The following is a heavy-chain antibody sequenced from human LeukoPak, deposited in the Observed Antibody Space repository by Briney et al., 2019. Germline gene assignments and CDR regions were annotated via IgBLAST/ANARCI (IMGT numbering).Heavy chain of an antibody. J-gene: IGHJ5*02. CDR3: AKDLYGSGSSNWFDP. Sequence: GGSLRLSCAASGFTFDDYAMHRVRQAPGKGLEWVSGISWNSGSIGYADSVKGRFTISRDNAKNSLYLQMNSLRAEDTALYYCAKDLYGSGSSNWFDPWGQGTLVTVSS. V-gene: IGHV3-9*01. CDR1: GFTFDDYA. CDR2: ISWNSGSI. D-gene: IGHD3-10*01.